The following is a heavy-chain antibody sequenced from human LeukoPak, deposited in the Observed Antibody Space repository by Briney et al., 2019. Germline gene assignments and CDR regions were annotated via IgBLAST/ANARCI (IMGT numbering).Heavy chain of an antibody. V-gene: IGHV1-2*02. CDR1: GYTFTSYY. CDR3: ARDWYITSSAGSGQAFDI. D-gene: IGHD6-6*01. J-gene: IGHJ3*02. CDR2: INPSSGGT. Sequence: ASVKVSCKASGYTFTSYYMHWVRQAPGQGLEWMGWINPSSGGTNYAQKFQGRVTMTRDTSISTAYMELNRLTSDDTAAYYCARDWYITSSAGSGQAFDIWGQGTMVTVSS.